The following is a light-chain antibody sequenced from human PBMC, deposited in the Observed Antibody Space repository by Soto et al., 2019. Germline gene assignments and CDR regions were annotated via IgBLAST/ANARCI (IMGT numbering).Light chain of an antibody. J-gene: IGLJ2*01. Sequence: QSALTQPASVSGSPGPSITLSCTGTSSDVGAYNYVSWYQQHPGKAPKLMIFEVSDRPSGVSNRFSGSKSGNTASLTISGLQAEDEADYYCSSYTSSNTLVFGGGTKRTVL. CDR2: EVS. V-gene: IGLV2-14*01. CDR3: SSYTSSNTLV. CDR1: SSDVGAYNY.